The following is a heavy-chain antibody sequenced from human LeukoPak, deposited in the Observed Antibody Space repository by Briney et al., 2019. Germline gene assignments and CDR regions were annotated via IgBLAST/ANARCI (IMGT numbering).Heavy chain of an antibody. J-gene: IGHJ6*03. CDR3: ATSVVVRNYYYYYMDV. V-gene: IGHV1-69*13. CDR2: IIPIFGTA. Sequence: SVKVSCKASGGTFSSYAISWVRQAPGQGLEWMGGIIPIFGTANYAQKFQGRVTITADESTSTAYMELSSLRSEDTAVYYCATSVVVRNYYYYYMDVWGKGTTVTVSS. D-gene: IGHD3-22*01. CDR1: GGTFSSYA.